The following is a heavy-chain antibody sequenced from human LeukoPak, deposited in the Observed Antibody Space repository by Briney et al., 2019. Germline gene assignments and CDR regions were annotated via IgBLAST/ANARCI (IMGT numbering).Heavy chain of an antibody. CDR1: GYTFTDYH. D-gene: IGHD1-26*01. CDR3: ASVYSAKDLAQLDY. V-gene: IGHV1-2*02. CDR2: INPNSGAT. Sequence: ASVKVSCKASGYTFTDYHVHWVRQAPGQGLEWMGWINPNSGATKYAQKFQGRVTMTRVTSIRTAYMELTILTSDDTAMYYCASVYSAKDLAQLDYWGQGTLVTVSS. J-gene: IGHJ4*02.